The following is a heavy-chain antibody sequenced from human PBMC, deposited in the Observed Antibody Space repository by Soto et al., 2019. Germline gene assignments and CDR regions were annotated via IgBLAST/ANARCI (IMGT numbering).Heavy chain of an antibody. Sequence: QVQLVESGGGVVQPGRSPRLSCAASGFTFSSYAMHWVRQAPGKGLEWVAVISYDGSNKYYADSVKGRFTISRDNSKNTLYLQMNSLRAEDTAVYYCARGLGTKGYSGYDALLYWGQGTLVTVSS. CDR1: GFTFSSYA. CDR3: ARGLGTKGYSGYDALLY. D-gene: IGHD5-12*01. V-gene: IGHV3-30-3*01. J-gene: IGHJ4*02. CDR2: ISYDGSNK.